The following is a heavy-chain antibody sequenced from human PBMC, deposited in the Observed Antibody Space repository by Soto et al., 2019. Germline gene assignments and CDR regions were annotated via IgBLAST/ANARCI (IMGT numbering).Heavy chain of an antibody. V-gene: IGHV4-39*01. CDR2: IYYSGST. D-gene: IGHD3-22*01. CDR3: ASLYYYDSSGYYFILARIDY. CDR1: GGSISSSSYY. J-gene: IGHJ4*02. Sequence: QLQLQESGPGLVKPSETLSLTCTVSGGSISSSSYYWGWIRQPPGKGLEWIGSIYYSGSTYYNPSLKSRLTISVDTSKNQFSLKLSSVTAADTAVYYCASLYYYDSSGYYFILARIDYWGQGTLVTVSS.